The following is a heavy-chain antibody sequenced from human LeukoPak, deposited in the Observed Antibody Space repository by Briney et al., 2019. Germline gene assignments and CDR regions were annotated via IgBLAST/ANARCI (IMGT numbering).Heavy chain of an antibody. J-gene: IGHJ4*02. D-gene: IGHD2-21*01. Sequence: GRSLRLSCAASGFTFSSYGMHWVRQAPGKGLEWVAVIWYDGSNKYYADSVKGRFTISRDNSKNTLYLQMSSLRAEDTAVYYCAKSNCGGDCFDYWGQGTLVTVSS. CDR1: GFTFSSYG. CDR3: AKSNCGGDCFDY. V-gene: IGHV3-33*06. CDR2: IWYDGSNK.